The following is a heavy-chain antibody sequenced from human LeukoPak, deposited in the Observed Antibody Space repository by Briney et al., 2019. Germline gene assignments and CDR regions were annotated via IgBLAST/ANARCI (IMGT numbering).Heavy chain of an antibody. CDR1: GYSFTSYW. D-gene: IGHD3-3*01. CDR2: IYPGDSDT. CDR3: ARRVYDFWSGLGAFDI. V-gene: IGHV5-51*01. Sequence: GESLKISCKGSGYSFTSYWIGWVRQMPGKGLEWMGIIYPGDSDTRYSPSFQGQVTISADKSISTAYLQWSSLKASDTAMYYCARRVYDFWSGLGAFDIWGQGTMVTVSS. J-gene: IGHJ3*02.